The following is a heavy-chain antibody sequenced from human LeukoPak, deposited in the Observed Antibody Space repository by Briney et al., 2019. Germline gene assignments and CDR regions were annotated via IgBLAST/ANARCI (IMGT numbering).Heavy chain of an antibody. Sequence: GASVKVSCKASGYTFTSYGFSWVRQAPGQGLEWMGWISAYNGNTHYAQKLQGRVTITADESTSTAYMELSSLRSEDTAVYYCASLYSSSSEAPPDFDYWGQGTLVTVSS. D-gene: IGHD6-6*01. J-gene: IGHJ4*02. CDR2: ISAYNGNT. CDR3: ASLYSSSSEAPPDFDY. V-gene: IGHV1-18*01. CDR1: GYTFTSYG.